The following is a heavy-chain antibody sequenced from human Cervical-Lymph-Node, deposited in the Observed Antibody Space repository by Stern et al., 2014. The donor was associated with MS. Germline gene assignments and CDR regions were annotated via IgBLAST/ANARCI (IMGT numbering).Heavy chain of an antibody. CDR2: IYWDDDK. V-gene: IGHV2-5*02. CDR1: GFSLSTSEER. J-gene: IGHJ4*02. Sequence: QVPLRESGPTLVKPTQTLTLTCTFSGFSLSTSEERVGWIRQPPGKALEWLALIYWDDDKRYSPSLESRLTITKDTSKNQVVLTMTNMDPIDTGTYYCAHRRGVAGGAKGAFDHWGQGTLVTVSS. D-gene: IGHD3-3*01. CDR3: AHRRGVAGGAKGAFDH.